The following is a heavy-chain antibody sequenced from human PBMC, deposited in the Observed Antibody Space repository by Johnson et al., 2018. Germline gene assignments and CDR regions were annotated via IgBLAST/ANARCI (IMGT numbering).Heavy chain of an antibody. CDR3: VRDSTYTSYMDV. V-gene: IGHV3-30*03. D-gene: IGHD1-1*01. CDR1: GFTFSNYG. CDR2: TSDDETNN. Sequence: QVQLGQSGGGVVQPRRSLRLSCAASGFTFSNYGMHWVRQAPGKGLEWVAATSDDETNNYYEDAVRGRFTISRDNSKNTLNLQVNSLRAEDTAVYYCVRDSTYTSYMDVWGKGTTVTVAS. J-gene: IGHJ6*03.